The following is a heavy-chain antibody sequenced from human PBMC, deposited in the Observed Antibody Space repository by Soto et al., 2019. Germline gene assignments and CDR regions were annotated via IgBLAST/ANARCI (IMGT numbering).Heavy chain of an antibody. J-gene: IGHJ6*02. CDR2: IYYSGST. Sequence: QVQLQESGPGLVKPSQTLSLTCTVSGGSISSGGYYWSWIRQHPGKGLEWIGYIYYSGSTYYNPSLNSLHTIXXXSXXKQFSLKLSSVTAADTALYYCARVCGGDCNYGMDVWGQGITVTVSS. D-gene: IGHD2-21*02. CDR1: GGSISSGGYY. V-gene: IGHV4-31*01. CDR3: ARVCGGDCNYGMDV.